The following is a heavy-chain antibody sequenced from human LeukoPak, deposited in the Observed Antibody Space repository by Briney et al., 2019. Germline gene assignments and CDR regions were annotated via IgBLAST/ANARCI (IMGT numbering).Heavy chain of an antibody. J-gene: IGHJ6*02. V-gene: IGHV4-59*01. CDR1: GGSISSYY. D-gene: IGHD5-18*01. Sequence: PSETLSLTCTVSGGSISSYYWSWIRQPPGKGLEWIGYIYYSGSTNYNPSLKSRVTISVDTSKNRLSLKLSSVTAADTAVYYCARGNGQGYSYGYLYYYYGMDVWGQGTTVTVSS. CDR3: ARGNGQGYSYGYLYYYYGMDV. CDR2: IYYSGST.